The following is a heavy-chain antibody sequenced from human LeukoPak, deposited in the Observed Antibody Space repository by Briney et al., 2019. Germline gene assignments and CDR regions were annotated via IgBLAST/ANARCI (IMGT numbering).Heavy chain of an antibody. CDR2: ISWNGGSI. CDR1: GFTFDDYA. V-gene: IGHV3-9*01. Sequence: GGSLRLSCAASGFTFDDYAMHWVRQAPGKGLEWVSGISWNGGSIGYADSVKGRFTISRDNAKNSLYLQMNSLRAEDTALYYCAKAYGRSGWYNDYWGQGTLVTVSS. D-gene: IGHD6-19*01. J-gene: IGHJ4*02. CDR3: AKAYGRSGWYNDY.